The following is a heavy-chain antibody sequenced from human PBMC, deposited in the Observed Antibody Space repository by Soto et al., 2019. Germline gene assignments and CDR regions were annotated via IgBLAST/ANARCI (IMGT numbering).Heavy chain of an antibody. CDR1: GGTFSSYT. V-gene: IGHV1-69*04. D-gene: IGHD2-2*02. Sequence: ASVKVSCKASGGTFSSYTISWVRQAPGQGLEWMGRIIPILGIANYAQKFQGRVTITADKSTSTAYMELSSLRSEDTAVYYCARDRPIRRYYYYGMDVWGQGTTVTVSS. CDR3: ARDRPIRRYYYYGMDV. CDR2: IIPILGIA. J-gene: IGHJ6*02.